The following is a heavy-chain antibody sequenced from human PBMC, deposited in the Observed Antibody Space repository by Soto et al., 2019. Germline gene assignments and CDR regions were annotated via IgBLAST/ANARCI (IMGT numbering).Heavy chain of an antibody. V-gene: IGHV1-69*13. CDR3: ARAIAPSGYYYLPPNPLDY. CDR2: IIPIFGTA. CDR1: GGTFSSYA. Sequence: SVKVSCKASGGTFSSYAISWVRQAPGQGLEWMGGIIPIFGTANYAQKFQGRVTITADESTSTAYMELSSLRSEDTAVYYCARAIAPSGYYYLPPNPLDYWGQGTLVTVSS. D-gene: IGHD3-22*01. J-gene: IGHJ4*02.